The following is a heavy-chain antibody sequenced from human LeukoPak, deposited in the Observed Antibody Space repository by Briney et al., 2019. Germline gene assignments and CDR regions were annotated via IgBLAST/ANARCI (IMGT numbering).Heavy chain of an antibody. V-gene: IGHV5-51*01. CDR2: VYPATSDT. CDR3: ARPKTLGGYNYEFEF. D-gene: IGHD5-18*01. CDR1: GYSFPNYW. Sequence: KHGESLKISCKGSGYSFPNYWIGWVRQMPGKGLEWIGIVYPATSDTTYSPSFQGQVTISADKSSSTAYLQWSSLKASDTAIYYCARPKTLGGYNYEFEFWGQGTLVTVSS. J-gene: IGHJ4*02.